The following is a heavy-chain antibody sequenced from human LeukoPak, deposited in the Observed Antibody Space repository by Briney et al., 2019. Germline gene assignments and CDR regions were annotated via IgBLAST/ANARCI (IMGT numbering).Heavy chain of an antibody. CDR3: AREPTPYSSGWYSDN. CDR1: GGTFSSYA. J-gene: IGHJ4*02. CDR2: IIPILGVT. V-gene: IGHV1-69*04. Sequence: SVKVSCKASGGTFSSYAISWVRQAPGQGLEWMGRIIPILGVTNFAQKFQGRVTITADKSTSTAYMELYSLRSEDTAVYYCAREPTPYSSGWYSDNWGQGTLVTVSS. D-gene: IGHD6-19*01.